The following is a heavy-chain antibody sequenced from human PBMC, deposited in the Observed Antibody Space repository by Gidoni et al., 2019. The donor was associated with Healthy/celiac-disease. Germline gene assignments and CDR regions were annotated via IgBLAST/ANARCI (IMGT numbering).Heavy chain of an antibody. J-gene: IGHJ4*02. D-gene: IGHD3-10*01. CDR3: ARDLGSGSLDY. V-gene: IGHV3-33*01. CDR2: IWYDGSNK. Sequence: QVQLVESGGGVVQPGRSLRLSCAASGFTFSSYGMHWVRQAPGKGLEWVAVIWYDGSNKYYADSVKGRFTISRDNSKNTLYLQMNSLRAEDTAVYYCARDLGSGSLDYWGQGTLVTVSS. CDR1: GFTFSSYG.